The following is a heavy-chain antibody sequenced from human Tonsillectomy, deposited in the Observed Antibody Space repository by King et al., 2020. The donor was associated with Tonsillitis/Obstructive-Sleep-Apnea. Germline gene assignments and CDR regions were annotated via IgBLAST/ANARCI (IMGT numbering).Heavy chain of an antibody. CDR2: ISSSSITI. CDR3: ARIPIAAADSYYYYYYMDV. D-gene: IGHD6-13*01. V-gene: IGHV3-48*02. CDR1: GFTFSSYS. J-gene: IGHJ6*03. Sequence: QLVQSGGGLVQPGGSLRLSCAASGFTFSSYSMNWVRQAPGKGLEWVSYISSSSITIYYADSVKGRFTISRDNAKNSLYLQMNSLRDEVTAVYYCARIPIAAADSYYYYYYMDVWGKGTTVTVSS.